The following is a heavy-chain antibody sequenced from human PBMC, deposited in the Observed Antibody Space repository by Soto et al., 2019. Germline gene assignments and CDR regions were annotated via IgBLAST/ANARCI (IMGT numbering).Heavy chain of an antibody. CDR1: GGTFSSYA. V-gene: IGHV1-69*13. CDR3: ARDMSGGVVVAAIGAFDAFDI. J-gene: IGHJ3*02. Sequence: SVKVSCKASGGTFSSYAISWVRQAPGQGLEWMGGIIPIFGTANYAQKFQGRVTITADESTSTAYMELSSLRSEDTAVYYCARDMSGGVVVAAIGAFDAFDIWGQGTMVTVSS. D-gene: IGHD2-15*01. CDR2: IIPIFGTA.